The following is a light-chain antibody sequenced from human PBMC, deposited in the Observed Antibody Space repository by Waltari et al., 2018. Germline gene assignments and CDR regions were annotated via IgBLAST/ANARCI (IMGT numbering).Light chain of an antibody. CDR3: SSYTSSSTWV. J-gene: IGLJ3*02. V-gene: IGLV2-14*01. CDR1: SSDVGGYNS. CDR2: DVR. Sequence: QSALTQPASVSGSPGQSLTISCTGTSSDVGGYNSVSWYQQPPGKAPKLMIYDVRNRPSGVSNSFSGSKSGNTASLTISGLQAEDEADYYCSSYTSSSTWVFGGGTKVTVL.